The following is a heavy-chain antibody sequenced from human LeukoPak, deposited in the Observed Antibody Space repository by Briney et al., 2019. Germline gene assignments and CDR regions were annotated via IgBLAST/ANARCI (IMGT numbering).Heavy chain of an antibody. V-gene: IGHV3-49*04. CDR1: GFTFGDYA. CDR3: TSVDYYDSSGEYYFDY. Sequence: PGGSLRLSCTASGFTFGDYAMSWVRQAPGKGLEWVGFISSIAYGGTTEYDASVKGRFTISRDDSKSIAYLQMNSLKTDDTAVYYCTSVDYYDSSGEYYFDYWGQGTLVTVSS. CDR2: ISSIAYGGTT. J-gene: IGHJ4*02. D-gene: IGHD3-22*01.